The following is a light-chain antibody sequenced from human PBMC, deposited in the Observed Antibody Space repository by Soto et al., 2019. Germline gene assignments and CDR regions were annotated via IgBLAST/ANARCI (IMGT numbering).Light chain of an antibody. CDR2: EGG. Sequence: QSALTQPASVSGSPGQSITISCTGTSSDVGSYNLVSWYQQHPGKAPKVIIYEGGKRPSGVSNRFSGSKSGITASLTISGLQAEDEADYYSCSYAGYSTSAVFGGGTKLTVL. V-gene: IGLV2-23*01. CDR3: CSYAGYSTSAV. CDR1: SSDVGSYNL. J-gene: IGLJ2*01.